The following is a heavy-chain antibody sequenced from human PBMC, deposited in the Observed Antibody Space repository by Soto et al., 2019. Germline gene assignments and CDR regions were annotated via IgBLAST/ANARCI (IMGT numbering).Heavy chain of an antibody. Sequence: GGSLRLSCAASGFTFSSYAMSWVRQAPGKGLEWVSAISGSGGSTYCADSVKGRFTISRDNSKNTLHLQMNSLRAEDTAVYYCAKDGHTYYYDSSGYYYPDYFDYWGQGTLVTVSS. J-gene: IGHJ4*02. CDR3: AKDGHTYYYDSSGYYYPDYFDY. D-gene: IGHD3-22*01. CDR2: ISGSGGST. CDR1: GFTFSSYA. V-gene: IGHV3-23*01.